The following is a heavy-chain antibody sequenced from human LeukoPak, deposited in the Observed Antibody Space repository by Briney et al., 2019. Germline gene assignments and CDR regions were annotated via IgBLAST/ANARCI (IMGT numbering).Heavy chain of an antibody. CDR2: INWSGGST. Sequence: GGSLRLSCAASGLRFDDHGMSWVRQSPGKGLEWVSGINWSGGSTGYADTVKGRFTISRDKDKISLYLKMNGLRAEDTVLYYCAGGDRNGWYFYYWGQGILVTVSS. CDR1: GLRFDDHG. V-gene: IGHV3-20*04. CDR3: AGGDRNGWYFYY. J-gene: IGHJ4*02. D-gene: IGHD6-19*01.